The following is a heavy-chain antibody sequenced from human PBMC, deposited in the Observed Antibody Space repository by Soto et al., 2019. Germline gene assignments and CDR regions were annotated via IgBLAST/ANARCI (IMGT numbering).Heavy chain of an antibody. CDR2: ISDYNGNT. CDR1: GYTFSNYG. Sequence: QVQLVQSGAEVRKPGASVKVSCKASGYTFSNYGLSWVRQAPGQGLEWMGWISDYNGNTHYAQKFQGRLIMTTDTATRTGYLEWRRLTSDDTAVYFCAREGYYSGSGTYSPPRYYGLDVWGQGTTVTVSS. D-gene: IGHD3-10*01. V-gene: IGHV1-18*01. J-gene: IGHJ6*02. CDR3: AREGYYSGSGTYSPPRYYGLDV.